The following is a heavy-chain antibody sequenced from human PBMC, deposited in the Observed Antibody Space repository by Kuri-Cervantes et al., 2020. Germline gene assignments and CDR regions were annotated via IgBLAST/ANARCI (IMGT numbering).Heavy chain of an antibody. CDR2: IWYDGSNK. CDR1: GFTFSTYG. V-gene: IGHV3-33*01. D-gene: IGHD2/OR15-2a*01. Sequence: GGSLRLSCAASGFTFSTYGIHWVRQAPGKGLEWVAVIWYDGSNKYYADSVKGRFTISRDNSKNTLYLQMNSLRAEDTAVYYCAAYYVVVYWGQGTLVTVSS. J-gene: IGHJ4*02. CDR3: AAYYVVVY.